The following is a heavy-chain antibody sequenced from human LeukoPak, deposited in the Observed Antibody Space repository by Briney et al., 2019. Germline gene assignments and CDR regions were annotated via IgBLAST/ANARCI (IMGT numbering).Heavy chain of an antibody. CDR3: ARVVRDGYNRIDY. CDR2: ISGTGTTI. J-gene: IGHJ4*02. Sequence: PRGSPRLSCAASGFTFSTYEMNWVRQAPGKGLEWVSYISGTGTTIYSADSVKGRFTISRDNAKNSLYLQMNSLRAEDTAVYYCARVVRDGYNRIDYWGQGTLGTVSS. V-gene: IGHV3-48*03. CDR1: GFTFSTYE. D-gene: IGHD5-24*01.